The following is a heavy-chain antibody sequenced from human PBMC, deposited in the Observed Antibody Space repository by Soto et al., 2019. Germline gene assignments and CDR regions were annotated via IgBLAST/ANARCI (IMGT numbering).Heavy chain of an antibody. J-gene: IGHJ3*02. Sequence: ASVKVSCKASGYTFTGYYMHWVRQAPGQGLEWMGWINPNSGGTNYAQKFQGWVTMTRDTSISTAYMDLSRLRSDDTAVYYCARDLGYCSGGSCRIGTRNEISDGFDIWGQVTMVTVSS. V-gene: IGHV1-2*04. D-gene: IGHD2-15*01. CDR2: INPNSGGT. CDR1: GYTFTGYY. CDR3: ARDLGYCSGGSCRIGTRNEISDGFDI.